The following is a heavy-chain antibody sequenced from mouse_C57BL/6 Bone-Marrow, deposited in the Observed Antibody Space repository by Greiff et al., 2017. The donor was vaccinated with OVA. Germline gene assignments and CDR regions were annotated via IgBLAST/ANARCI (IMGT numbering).Heavy chain of an antibody. J-gene: IGHJ2*01. Sequence: EVMLVESGGGLVQPGGSLSLSCAASGFTFTDYYMSWVRQPPGKALEWLGFIRNKANGYTTEYSASVKGRFTISRDNSQSSLYLQMNALRAEDSATYYCARSPYGYDEDYWGQGTTLTVSS. V-gene: IGHV7-3*01. CDR2: IRNKANGYTT. D-gene: IGHD2-2*01. CDR3: ARSPYGYDEDY. CDR1: GFTFTDYY.